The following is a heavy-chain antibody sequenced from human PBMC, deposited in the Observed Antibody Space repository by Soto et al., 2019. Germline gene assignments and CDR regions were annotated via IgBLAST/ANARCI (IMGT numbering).Heavy chain of an antibody. CDR3: AKGRSYYYYYGVDV. CDR1: GFTFSSCA. CDR2: IIDSGAST. Sequence: GGSLRLSYAASGFTFSSCAMGWVRQAPGKGLEWVSDIIDSGASTYYADSVKGRFTISRDNSKSTLYLQMNSLRAEDTALYYCAKGRSYYYYYGVDVWGQGTTVTVSS. V-gene: IGHV3-23*01. J-gene: IGHJ6*02.